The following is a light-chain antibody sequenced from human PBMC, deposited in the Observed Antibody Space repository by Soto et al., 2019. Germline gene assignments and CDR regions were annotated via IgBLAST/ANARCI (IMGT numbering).Light chain of an antibody. CDR2: DAS. J-gene: IGKJ2*01. CDR3: QQFNSYPMYT. CDR1: QGISSA. V-gene: IGKV1-13*02. Sequence: AIQLTQSPSSLSASVGDRVTITCRASQGISSALAWYQQKPGKAPKILIYDASSLESGVPSRFSGSGSATDFTLTISSLQHEDFATYYCQQFNSYPMYTFGQGTKLEIK.